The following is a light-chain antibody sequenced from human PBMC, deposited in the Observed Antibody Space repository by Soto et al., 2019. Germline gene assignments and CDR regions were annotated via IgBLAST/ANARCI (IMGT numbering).Light chain of an antibody. Sequence: EIVLTQSPATLSLSPGERATLSCRASQSVGKYLAWYQHKPGQAPRLLIYDASNRAAGIPARFSGSGSGTDFTLTISSLQTEDFAVYYCQQRSDWLTFGGGTKVEIK. J-gene: IGKJ4*01. CDR1: QSVGKY. CDR3: QQRSDWLT. V-gene: IGKV3-11*01. CDR2: DAS.